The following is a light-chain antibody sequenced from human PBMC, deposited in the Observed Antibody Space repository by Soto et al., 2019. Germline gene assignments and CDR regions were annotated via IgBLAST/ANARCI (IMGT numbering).Light chain of an antibody. CDR1: NIGSKS. V-gene: IGLV3-21*03. CDR2: DDS. J-gene: IGLJ1*01. Sequence: SYELTQPPSVSVAPGKTATITCGGNNIGSKSVHWYQQKPGQAPVLVVYDDSDRPSGILERFSGSISGNTATLTISRVEAGDEADYYCQVWDSSDDHYVFGTGTKLTVL. CDR3: QVWDSSDDHYV.